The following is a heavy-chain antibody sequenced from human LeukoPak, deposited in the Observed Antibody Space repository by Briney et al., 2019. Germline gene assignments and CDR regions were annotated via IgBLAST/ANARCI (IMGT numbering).Heavy chain of an antibody. J-gene: IGHJ4*02. D-gene: IGHD5-18*01. CDR1: GFTFSSYA. CDR3: ARGEGYSYGYHY. CDR2: IYSGGST. Sequence: TGGSLRLSCVVSGFTFSSYAMSWVRQAPGKGLEWVSVIYSGGSTYYADSVKGRFTISRDNFKNTLYLQMNSLRAEDTAVYYCARGEGYSYGYHYWGQGTLVTVSS. V-gene: IGHV3-66*01.